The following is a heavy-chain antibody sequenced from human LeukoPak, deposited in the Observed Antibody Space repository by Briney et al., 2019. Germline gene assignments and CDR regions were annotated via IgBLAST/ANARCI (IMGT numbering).Heavy chain of an antibody. D-gene: IGHD5-24*01. J-gene: IGHJ4*02. CDR2: IYYTGST. CDR3: ARRVATNPRYYFDY. V-gene: IGHV4-59*08. CDR1: GGSLSDYY. Sequence: SETLSLTCTVSGGSLSDYYWSCIRQPPGKGLEWIGYIYYTGSTNCDPSLKSRVTISVDTSKNQFSLKLSSVTAADTAVYYCARRVATNPRYYFDYWGQGTLVTVSS.